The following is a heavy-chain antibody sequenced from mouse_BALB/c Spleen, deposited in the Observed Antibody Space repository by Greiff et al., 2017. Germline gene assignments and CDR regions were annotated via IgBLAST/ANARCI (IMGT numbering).Heavy chain of an antibody. D-gene: IGHD1-1*01. J-gene: IGHJ2*01. Sequence: VQLKQSGPELVKPGASVKVSCTASGYSFTDYNMYWVKQRHGKSLEWIGYIDPYNGGNSYNQKFTGKATMTVDKSSITAFMHLNSLTSEDSAVYYCARSGSSAFDYWGQGTTLTVSS. CDR3: ARSGSSAFDY. CDR2: IDPYNGGN. V-gene: IGHV1S135*01. CDR1: GYSFTDYN.